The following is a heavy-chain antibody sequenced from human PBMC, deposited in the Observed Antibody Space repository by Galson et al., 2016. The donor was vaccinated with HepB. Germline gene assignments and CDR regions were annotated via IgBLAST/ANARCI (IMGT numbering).Heavy chain of an antibody. CDR2: VYWDDDK. J-gene: IGHJ4*02. V-gene: IGHV2-5*02. D-gene: IGHD3-3*01. Sequence: PALVKPTQTLTLTCTFSGFSLSTTRVGVGWIRQPPGKALAWLALVYWDDDKRYSPSLRNRLTITKDTSENQVVLTVTNVDPADTATYYCVRVHNDFWSGSLNSGLYYFDYWGQGTLVTVSS. CDR1: GFSLSTTRVG. CDR3: VRVHNDFWSGSLNSGLYYFDY.